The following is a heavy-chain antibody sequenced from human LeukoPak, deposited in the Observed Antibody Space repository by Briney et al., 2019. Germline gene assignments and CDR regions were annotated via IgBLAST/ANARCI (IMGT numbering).Heavy chain of an antibody. D-gene: IGHD3-10*01. CDR1: GGSFSGYY. Sequence: SETLSLTCAVYGGSFSGYYWSWIRQPPGKGLEWIGEINHSGSTNYNQSLKSRVTISVDTSKNQFSLKLSSVTAADTAVYYCARRPRGVAKVNWFDPWGQGTLVTVSS. J-gene: IGHJ5*02. V-gene: IGHV4-34*01. CDR3: ARRPRGVAKVNWFDP. CDR2: INHSGST.